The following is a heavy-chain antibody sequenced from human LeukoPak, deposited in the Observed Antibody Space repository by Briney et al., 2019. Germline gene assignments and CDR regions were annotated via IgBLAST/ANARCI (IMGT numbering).Heavy chain of an antibody. V-gene: IGHV3-30-3*01. CDR1: GFTFSSYA. J-gene: IGHJ4*02. CDR3: ARHLPVAVEEIRLDY. CDR2: TSYDGSNK. Sequence: PGRSLRLSCAASGFTFSSYAMHWVRQAPGKGLEWVAVTSYDGSNKYYADSVKGRFTISRDNSKNTLYLQMNSLRAEDTAVYYCARHLPVAVEEIRLDYWGQGTLVTVSS. D-gene: IGHD6-19*01.